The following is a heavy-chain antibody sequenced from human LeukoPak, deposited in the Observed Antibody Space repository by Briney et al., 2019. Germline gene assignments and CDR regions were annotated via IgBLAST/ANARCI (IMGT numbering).Heavy chain of an antibody. Sequence: PGGSLRLSCAASGFTFNAYGMHWVRQAPGKGLEWVAVISYDGSNKYYADSVKGRFTISRDNSKNTLYLQMNSLRAEDTAVYYCAKGLPPIAVAGFFDYWGQGTLVTVSS. CDR1: GFTFNAYG. CDR3: AKGLPPIAVAGFFDY. D-gene: IGHD6-19*01. V-gene: IGHV3-30*18. J-gene: IGHJ4*02. CDR2: ISYDGSNK.